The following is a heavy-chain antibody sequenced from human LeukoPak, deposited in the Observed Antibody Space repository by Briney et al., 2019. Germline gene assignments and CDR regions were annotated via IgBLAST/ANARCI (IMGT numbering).Heavy chain of an antibody. CDR3: ATDSGYGLNDY. CDR2: IFYTGST. Sequence: SETLSLTCTVSGGSISSGDYYWSWLRQHPEKGLEWIGYIFYTGSTYYNPSLRSRVAISVDTSKNQFSLRLTSVTAADTAVYYCATDSGYGLNDYWGQGTLVTVSS. D-gene: IGHD5-12*01. CDR1: GGSISSGDYY. V-gene: IGHV4-31*03. J-gene: IGHJ4*02.